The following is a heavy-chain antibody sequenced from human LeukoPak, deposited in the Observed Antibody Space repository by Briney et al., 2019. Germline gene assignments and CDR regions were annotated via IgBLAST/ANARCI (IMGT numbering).Heavy chain of an antibody. J-gene: IGHJ4*02. D-gene: IGHD3-9*01. Sequence: AAVNVSCKASGYTFTSYGISWVRQAPGRGLEGVGWISAYNGNTNYAQKLQGRVTMTTDTSTSTAYMELRSLTSDATAVYYCARDEAVGTVRYFDYWGQGTLVTVSS. CDR1: GYTFTSYG. CDR2: ISAYNGNT. CDR3: ARDEAVGTVRYFDY. V-gene: IGHV1-18*01.